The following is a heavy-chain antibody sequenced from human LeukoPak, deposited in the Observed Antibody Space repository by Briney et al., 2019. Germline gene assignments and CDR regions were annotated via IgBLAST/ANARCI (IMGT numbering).Heavy chain of an antibody. Sequence: GGSLRLSCAASGFTFSAYEMNWVRQAPGKGLVWISYINSSGGTTYYADSVTGRFTVSRDNAKNSLYLQMNSLRAEDTAVYYCARVGCGGGGCYGQLDYWGQGTLVTVSS. CDR3: ARVGCGGGGCYGQLDY. J-gene: IGHJ4*02. CDR1: GFTFSAYE. D-gene: IGHD2-15*01. CDR2: INSSGGTT. V-gene: IGHV3-48*03.